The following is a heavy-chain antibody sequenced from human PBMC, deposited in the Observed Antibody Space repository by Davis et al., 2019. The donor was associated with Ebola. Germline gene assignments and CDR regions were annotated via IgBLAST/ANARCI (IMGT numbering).Heavy chain of an antibody. V-gene: IGHV1-46*01. J-gene: IGHJ6*02. CDR1: GYTFTGYY. Sequence: ASVKVSCKASGYTFTGYYMHWVRQAPGQGLEWMGIINPSGGSTSYAQKFQGRVTMTRDTSTSTVYMELSSLRSEDTAVYYCARERGIMITFGGVIVNYYYGMDVWGQGTTVTVSS. D-gene: IGHD3-16*02. CDR3: ARERGIMITFGGVIVNYYYGMDV. CDR2: INPSGGST.